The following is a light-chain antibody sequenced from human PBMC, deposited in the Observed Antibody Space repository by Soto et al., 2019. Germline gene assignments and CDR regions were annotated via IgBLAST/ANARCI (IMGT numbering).Light chain of an antibody. CDR2: DAS. CDR3: QQRRNWPLT. V-gene: IGKV3-11*01. J-gene: IGKJ4*01. Sequence: EIVLTQSPATLSLSPGERATLSCRASQSVSSYLAWYQQKPGQAPRLLIYDASNRATGIPARFRGSGSGADFTLTISSLEPEDFAVYYCQQRRNWPLTFGGGTKVEIK. CDR1: QSVSSY.